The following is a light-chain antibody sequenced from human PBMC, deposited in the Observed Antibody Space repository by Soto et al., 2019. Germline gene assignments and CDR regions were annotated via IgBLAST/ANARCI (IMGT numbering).Light chain of an antibody. CDR1: QSISNW. V-gene: IGKV1-5*01. Sequence: DIQMTQSPSTLSAFVGDRVNITCRASQSISNWLAWYHQRPGKAPKLLIYDASSLESGVPSRFSGSGSGTEFTLTISSLQPDDFATYYCQQYYSYPLTFGGGTKVDIK. CDR2: DAS. J-gene: IGKJ4*01. CDR3: QQYYSYPLT.